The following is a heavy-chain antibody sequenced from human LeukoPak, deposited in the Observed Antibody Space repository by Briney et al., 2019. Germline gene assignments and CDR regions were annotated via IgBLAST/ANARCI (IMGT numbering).Heavy chain of an antibody. D-gene: IGHD2-2*01. CDR1: GFTFSSYG. Sequence: GGSLRLSCAASGFTFSSYGMHWVRQAPGKGLEWVAVIWYDGSNKYYADSVKGRFTISRDNSKNTLYLQMNSLRAENTAVYYCAKSTQLGYCSSTSCYFDYWGQGTLVTVSS. V-gene: IGHV3-33*06. CDR3: AKSTQLGYCSSTSCYFDY. J-gene: IGHJ4*02. CDR2: IWYDGSNK.